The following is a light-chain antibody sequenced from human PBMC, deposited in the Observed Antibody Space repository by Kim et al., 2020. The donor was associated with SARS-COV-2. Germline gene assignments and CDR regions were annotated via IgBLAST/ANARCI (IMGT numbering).Light chain of an antibody. Sequence: SSELSQDPAVSVALRQTVRITCQGDSLSSYYATWYQQKPGQAPLLVIHGNNKPTSGIPDRFSGPSSGNTASLTLPATQPGDEAGYYCNSRDSHDNVVFGG. CDR2: GNN. CDR3: NSRDSHDNVV. CDR1: SLSSYY. J-gene: IGLJ2*01. V-gene: IGLV3-19*01.